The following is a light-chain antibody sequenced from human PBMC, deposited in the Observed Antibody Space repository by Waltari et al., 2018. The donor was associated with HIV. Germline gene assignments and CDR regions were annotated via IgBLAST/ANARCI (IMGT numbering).Light chain of an antibody. J-gene: IGKJ4*01. V-gene: IGKV3-11*01. CDR1: QRVSSY. Sequence: EIVLTQSPATLSLSPGERATLSCRDSQRVSSYLAWYQQTPGQAPRLLIYDASNRATGIPARFSGSGSGTDFTLTISSLEPEDFAVYYCQQRSNWPLTFGGGTKVEIK. CDR3: QQRSNWPLT. CDR2: DAS.